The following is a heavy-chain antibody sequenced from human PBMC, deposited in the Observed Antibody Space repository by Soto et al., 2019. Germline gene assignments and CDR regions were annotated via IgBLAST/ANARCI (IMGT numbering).Heavy chain of an antibody. Sequence: SETLSLTCTVSGGSVSSTSYYWTWIRQPPGKGPEWIGYIHYSGSTNYNPSLKSRVAMSVDTSKNHFSLKLSSVTAADTAVYYCAREWEHLYFDYWGQGALVTVSS. D-gene: IGHD1-26*01. CDR3: AREWEHLYFDY. V-gene: IGHV4-61*01. CDR2: IHYSGST. J-gene: IGHJ4*02. CDR1: GGSVSSTSYY.